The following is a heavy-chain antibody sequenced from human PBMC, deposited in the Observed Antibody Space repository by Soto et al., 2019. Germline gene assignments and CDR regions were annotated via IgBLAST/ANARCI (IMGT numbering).Heavy chain of an antibody. V-gene: IGHV3-23*01. CDR3: AKDGIRKDDY. Sequence: PGGSLRLSCSASGFSITDYAMSWVRQAPGKGLEWVSSISDSGTKTFYGDSVKGRFAISRDTSKNTVYMQMNNLRAEDTALYYCAKDGIRKDDYWGQGNVVTVS. CDR2: ISDSGTKT. CDR1: GFSITDYA. J-gene: IGHJ4*02.